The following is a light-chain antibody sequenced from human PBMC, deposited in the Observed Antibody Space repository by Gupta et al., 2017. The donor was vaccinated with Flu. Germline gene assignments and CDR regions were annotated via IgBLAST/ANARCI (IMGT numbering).Light chain of an antibody. CDR2: VNSDGTY. CDR3: QTWNMGTYVV. V-gene: IGLV4-69*01. CDR1: SGYTTYV. J-gene: IGLJ2*01. Sequence: QLVLSASPSASASLGASIKLTCPLSSGYTTYVTAWHLQQQGKGRRYLIKVNSDGTYRKGAGIPDRFSGSSSRAERYLSISSLQSEDEGDYYCQTWNMGTYVVFGGGTKLTVL.